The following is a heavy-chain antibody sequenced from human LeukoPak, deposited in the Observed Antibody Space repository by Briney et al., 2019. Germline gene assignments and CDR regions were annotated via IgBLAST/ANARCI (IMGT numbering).Heavy chain of an antibody. Sequence: ASVKVSCKASGGTFSSYAISWLRQAPGQGLEWMGRTIPIFGTANYAQKFQGRVTITTDESTSTAYMELSSLRSEDTAVYYCARDLTGDGFDYWGQGTLVTVSS. D-gene: IGHD5-24*01. V-gene: IGHV1-69*05. J-gene: IGHJ4*02. CDR3: ARDLTGDGFDY. CDR2: TIPIFGTA. CDR1: GGTFSSYA.